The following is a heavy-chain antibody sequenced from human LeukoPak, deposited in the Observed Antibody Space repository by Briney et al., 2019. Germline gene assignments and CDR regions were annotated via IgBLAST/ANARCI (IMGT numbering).Heavy chain of an antibody. D-gene: IGHD6-13*01. V-gene: IGHV3-53*01. J-gene: IGHJ4*02. CDR3: AKDEVSSWFLYYFDY. Sequence: GGSLRLSCAASDFSVNNNYMNWVRQAPGKGLEWVSLMDTFGGIYYRDSVKGRFTISRDISKNTLYLQMNTLSAEDTAVYYCAKDEVSSWFLYYFDYWGQGTLVTVSS. CDR1: DFSVNNNY. CDR2: MDTFGGI.